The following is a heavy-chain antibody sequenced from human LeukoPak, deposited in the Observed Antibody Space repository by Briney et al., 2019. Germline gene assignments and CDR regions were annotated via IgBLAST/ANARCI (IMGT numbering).Heavy chain of an antibody. D-gene: IGHD5-24*01. CDR2: ISGSGGST. V-gene: IGHV3-23*01. CDR3: AKDRDGYNYGNDAFDI. CDR1: GFTFSSYA. Sequence: GGSLRLSCAASGFTFSSYAMSWVRQAPGKGLEWVSAISGSGGSTYYADSVKGRFTISRDNSKNTLYLQMNSLRAEDTAVYYCAKDRDGYNYGNDAFDIWGQGTMVTVSS. J-gene: IGHJ3*02.